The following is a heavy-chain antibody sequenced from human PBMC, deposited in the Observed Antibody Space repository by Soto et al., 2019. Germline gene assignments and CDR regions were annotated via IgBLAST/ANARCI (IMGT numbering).Heavy chain of an antibody. J-gene: IGHJ4*02. CDR2: IHYSGST. D-gene: IGHD3-22*01. CDR3: VRDVAYDKSGYPVDY. V-gene: IGHV4-31*03. Sequence: SETLSLTCTVSGGSISGGGYYWSWIRQHPGKGLEWIGYIHYSGSTYYNPSLKSRVTISVDTSKNHFSLRLNSVTAADTAVYYCVRDVAYDKSGYPVDYWGQGTLVTVSS. CDR1: GGSISGGGYY.